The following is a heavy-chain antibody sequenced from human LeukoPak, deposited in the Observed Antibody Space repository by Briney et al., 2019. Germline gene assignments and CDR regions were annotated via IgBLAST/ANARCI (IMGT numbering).Heavy chain of an antibody. V-gene: IGHV4-39*07. Sequence: SETLSLTCTVSGGSISSSSYYWGWIRQPPGKGLEWIGSIYYSGSTYYNPSLKSRVTISVDTSKNQFSLKLSSVTAADTAVYYCARNGGSSPSDYYMDVWGKGTTVTVSS. CDR3: ARNGGSSPSDYYMDV. J-gene: IGHJ6*03. D-gene: IGHD6-13*01. CDR1: GGSISSSSYY. CDR2: IYYSGST.